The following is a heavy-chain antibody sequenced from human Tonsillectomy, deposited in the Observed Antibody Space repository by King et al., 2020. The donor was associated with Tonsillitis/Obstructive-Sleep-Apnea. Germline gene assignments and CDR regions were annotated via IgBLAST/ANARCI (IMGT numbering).Heavy chain of an antibody. CDR2: ISYSGSS. V-gene: IGHV4-31*03. CDR3: ARTTPPYYNYYMDV. J-gene: IGHJ6*03. Sequence: QLKESGPGLVKPSQTLSLTCTVSGGSISSGGYYWSWIRQHPGKGLEWIGYISYSGSSYYNPSLKSRVTISIDTSKNKFSLKLSSVTAADTAVYYCARTTPPYYNYYMDVWGKGTTATVSS. CDR1: GGSISSGGYY. D-gene: IGHD4-11*01.